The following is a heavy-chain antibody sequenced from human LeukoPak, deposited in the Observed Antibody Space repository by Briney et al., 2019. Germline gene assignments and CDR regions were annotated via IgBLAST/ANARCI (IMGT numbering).Heavy chain of an antibody. CDR1: SGSISSSSYY. D-gene: IGHD4-11*01. Sequence: SETLSLTCTVSSGSISSSSYYWAWIRQPPGKGLECIGSIYYSGSTSYNPSLKSRVTISVDTSKNQFSLKLSSVTAADTAVYYCARHLLQKAFDIWGQGTMVTVSS. V-gene: IGHV4-39*01. CDR3: ARHLLQKAFDI. CDR2: IYYSGST. J-gene: IGHJ3*02.